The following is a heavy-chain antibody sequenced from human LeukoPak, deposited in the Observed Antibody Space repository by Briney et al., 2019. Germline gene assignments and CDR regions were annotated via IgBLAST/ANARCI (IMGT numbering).Heavy chain of an antibody. Sequence: GGSLRLSCAASGFTFSSHAMSWVRQAPGKGLEWVSSTSGNGGVTFYADSVKGRFTFSRDNSKDTLYLQMNSLRAEDTAVYYCARVSAASNTDYWGQGTLVTVSS. J-gene: IGHJ4*02. CDR2: TSGNGGVT. CDR1: GFTFSSHA. V-gene: IGHV3-23*01. D-gene: IGHD6-13*01. CDR3: ARVSAASNTDY.